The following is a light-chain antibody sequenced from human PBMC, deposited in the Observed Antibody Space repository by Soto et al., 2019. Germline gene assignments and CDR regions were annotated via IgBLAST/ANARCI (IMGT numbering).Light chain of an antibody. CDR3: SSFASKSSLV. V-gene: IGLV2-14*01. J-gene: IGLJ2*01. Sequence: QSVLTQPASASGSPGQSITISCAGTMRDVGGYNLVSWYQQHPGKAPQLMLYEVRKRPSGVSFRFSGSKSGNTASLTISGLQAEDEADYYCSSFASKSSLVFGGGTQLTVL. CDR2: EVR. CDR1: MRDVGGYNL.